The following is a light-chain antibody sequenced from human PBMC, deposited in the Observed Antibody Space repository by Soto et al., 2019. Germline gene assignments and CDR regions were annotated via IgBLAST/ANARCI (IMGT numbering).Light chain of an antibody. CDR1: SGHSNYV. J-gene: IGLJ2*01. V-gene: IGLV4-69*01. CDR3: QTWGTGIVV. Sequence: QLVLTQSPSASASLEASVKLTCTLSSGHSNYVIAWHQQQPEKSPRYLMKLNGDGSHSKGDGIPDRFSGSSSGAERYLTISSLQSEDEADYYCQTWGTGIVVFGGGTKVTVL. CDR2: LNGDGSH.